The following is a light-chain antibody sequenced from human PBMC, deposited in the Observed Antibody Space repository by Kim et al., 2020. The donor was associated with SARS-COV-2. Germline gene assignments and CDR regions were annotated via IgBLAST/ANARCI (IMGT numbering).Light chain of an antibody. V-gene: IGLV3-1*01. Sequence: SYELTQPPSVSVSPGQTASITCSGDKLGDKYACWYQQKPGQSPVLVIYQDSKRPSGIPERFSGSNSWNTATLTISGTQAMDEADYYCQAWDSSTAVFGGGTQLTVL. CDR2: QDS. J-gene: IGLJ2*01. CDR3: QAWDSSTAV. CDR1: KLGDKY.